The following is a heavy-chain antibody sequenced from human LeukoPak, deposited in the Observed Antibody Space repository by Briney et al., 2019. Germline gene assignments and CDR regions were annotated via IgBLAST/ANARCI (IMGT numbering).Heavy chain of an antibody. CDR3: ARGARWGYFFDF. Sequence: GGSLRLSCGASGFSLSDYYISWTRQAPGKGLEWLSYSSSTGSTVQYADSVKGRFTISRDNANNSLFLQMNSLRAEDTAVYYCARGARWGYFFDFWGQGTLVTVSS. CDR2: SSSTGSTV. J-gene: IGHJ4*02. CDR1: GFSLSDYY. V-gene: IGHV3-11*01. D-gene: IGHD4-23*01.